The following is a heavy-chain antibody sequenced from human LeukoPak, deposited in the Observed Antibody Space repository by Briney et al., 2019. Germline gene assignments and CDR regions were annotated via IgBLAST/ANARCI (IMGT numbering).Heavy chain of an antibody. CDR1: GYTFTGYY. CDR2: INPNSGGT. V-gene: IGHV1-2*02. J-gene: IGHJ5*02. CDR3: ARDREMATISWFDP. Sequence: GASVTVSCKASGYTFTGYYMHWVQQAPGQGLEWMGWINPNSGGTNYAQKFQGRVTMTRDTSISTAYMELSRLRSDDTAVYYCARDREMATISWFDPWGQGTLVTVSS. D-gene: IGHD5-24*01.